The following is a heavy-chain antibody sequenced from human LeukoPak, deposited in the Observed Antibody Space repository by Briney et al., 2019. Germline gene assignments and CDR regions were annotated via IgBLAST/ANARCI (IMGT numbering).Heavy chain of an antibody. J-gene: IGHJ6*02. D-gene: IGHD2-2*01. CDR3: AREDIVVVPAALLPYYYYGMDV. CDR1: GYTFTSYA. Sequence: GASVKVSCKASGYTFTSYAMHWVRQAPGQRLEWMGWINAGNGNTKYSQKFQGRVTITRDTSASTAYMELSSLRPEDTAVYYCAREDIVVVPAALLPYYYYGMDVWGQGTTVTVSS. CDR2: INAGNGNT. V-gene: IGHV1-3*01.